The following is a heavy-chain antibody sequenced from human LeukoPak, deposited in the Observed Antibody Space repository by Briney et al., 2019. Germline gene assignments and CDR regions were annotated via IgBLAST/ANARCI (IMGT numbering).Heavy chain of an antibody. V-gene: IGHV4-30-2*01. CDR2: IYHSGST. Sequence: PSETLSLTCAVSGGSISSGGYSWSWIRRPPGKGLEWIGYIYHSGSTYYNPSLKSRVTISVDRSKNQFSLKLSSVTAADTAVYYCARAGGYCSGGSCYIPFDYWGQGTLVTVSS. CDR3: ARAGGYCSGGSCYIPFDY. J-gene: IGHJ4*02. D-gene: IGHD2-15*01. CDR1: GGSISSGGYS.